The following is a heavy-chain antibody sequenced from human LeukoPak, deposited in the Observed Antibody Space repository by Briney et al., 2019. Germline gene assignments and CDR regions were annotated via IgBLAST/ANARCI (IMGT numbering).Heavy chain of an antibody. CDR3: AKDTRHGDYTFDY. J-gene: IGHJ4*02. V-gene: IGHV3-7*01. D-gene: IGHD4-17*01. CDR2: IKHDGSEK. Sequence: GGSLRLSCAASGFTFSSYWMSWVRQAPGKGLEWVANIKHDGSEKDYVDSVKGRFTISRDNAENSLYLQMNSLRAEDTAVYYCAKDTRHGDYTFDYWGQGTLVTVSS. CDR1: GFTFSSYW.